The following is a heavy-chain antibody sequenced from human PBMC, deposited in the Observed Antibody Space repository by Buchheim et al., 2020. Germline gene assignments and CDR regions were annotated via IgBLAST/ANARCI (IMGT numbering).Heavy chain of an antibody. V-gene: IGHV4-39*07. J-gene: IGHJ6*02. Sequence: QLQLQESGPGLVKPSETLSLTCTVSGGSISSNRYYWGWIRQPPGKGLEWIGDIYYSGITYYNPSLKSRVTISIDKSKNQFTLKLRYVTAADMAVYYCSRAVTAKYYGMDVWGQGTT. CDR2: IYYSGIT. D-gene: IGHD4-11*01. CDR3: SRAVTAKYYGMDV. CDR1: GGSISSNRYY.